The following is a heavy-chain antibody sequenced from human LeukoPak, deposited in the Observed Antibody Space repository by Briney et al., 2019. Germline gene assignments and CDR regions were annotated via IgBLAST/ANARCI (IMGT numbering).Heavy chain of an antibody. CDR2: MNPNSGNT. Sequence: ASVKVSCKASGYTFTSYDINWVRQATGQGLEWMGWMNPNSGNTGYAQKLQGRVTMTTDTSTSTAYMELRSLRSDDTAVYYCARDRADIVATIPFDYWGQGTLVTVSS. V-gene: IGHV1-8*02. J-gene: IGHJ4*02. CDR3: ARDRADIVATIPFDY. D-gene: IGHD5-12*01. CDR1: GYTFTSYD.